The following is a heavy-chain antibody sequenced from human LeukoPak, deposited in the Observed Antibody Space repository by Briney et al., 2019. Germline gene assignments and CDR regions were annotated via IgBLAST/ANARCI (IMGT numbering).Heavy chain of an antibody. CDR3: AKERCTNAVCYFGSGMDV. Sequence: PGGSLRVSCAASGFTFSSYAMSWVRQAPGKGLEWVAGISGSGGSTYYADSVKGRFTISRDNSKNTLYLQMNSLGAEDTAVYYCAKERCTNAVCYFGSGMDVWGQGTTVTVSS. CDR1: GFTFSSYA. CDR2: ISGSGGST. D-gene: IGHD2-8*01. J-gene: IGHJ6*02. V-gene: IGHV3-23*01.